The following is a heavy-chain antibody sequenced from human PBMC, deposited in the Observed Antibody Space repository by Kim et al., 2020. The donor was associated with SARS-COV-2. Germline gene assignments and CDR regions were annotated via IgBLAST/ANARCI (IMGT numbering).Heavy chain of an antibody. D-gene: IGHD5-12*01. J-gene: IGHJ3*02. V-gene: IGHV6-1*01. CDR3: ARDSVDVDAFDS. Sequence: DYAVSLKSRITINPDPSKNNFSLQLNSVTPEDTAVYFCARDSVDVDAFDSWGQGTLVTVSS.